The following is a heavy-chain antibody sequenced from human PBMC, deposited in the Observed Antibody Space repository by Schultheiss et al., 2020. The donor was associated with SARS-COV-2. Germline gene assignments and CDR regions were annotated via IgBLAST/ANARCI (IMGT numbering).Heavy chain of an antibody. Sequence: SETLSLTCTVSGGSISSYYWSWIRQPPGKGLEWIGSIYYSGSTYYNPSLKSRVTISVDTSKNQFSLKLSSVTAADTAVYYCAREGVAAAGTFDYWGQGTLVTVSS. V-gene: IGHV4-39*07. CDR3: AREGVAAAGTFDY. CDR1: GGSISSYY. CDR2: IYYSGST. J-gene: IGHJ4*02. D-gene: IGHD6-13*01.